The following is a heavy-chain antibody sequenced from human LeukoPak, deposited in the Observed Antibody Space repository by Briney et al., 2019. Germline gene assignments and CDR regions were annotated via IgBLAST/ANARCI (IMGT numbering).Heavy chain of an antibody. D-gene: IGHD3-9*01. Sequence: PSETLSLTCAVYGGSFSGYYWSWIRQPPGKGLEWIGEINHSGSTNYNPSLKSRVTISVDTSKNQFSLKLSSVTAADTAVYYCARGILTGSHEGDYWGQGTLVTVSS. CDR1: GGSFSGYY. CDR3: ARGILTGSHEGDY. J-gene: IGHJ4*02. CDR2: INHSGST. V-gene: IGHV4-34*01.